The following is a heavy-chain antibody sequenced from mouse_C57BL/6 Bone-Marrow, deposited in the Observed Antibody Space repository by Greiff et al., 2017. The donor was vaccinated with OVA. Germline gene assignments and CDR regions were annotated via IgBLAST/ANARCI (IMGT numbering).Heavy chain of an antibody. CDR3: TTGPYYYGSSYGY. CDR2: IDPEDGDT. Sequence: EVKLMESGAELVRPGASVKLSCTASGFTIKDYYMHWVKQRPEQGLEWIGRIDPEDGDTEYAPKFQGKATMTADTSSNTGYLQLSSLTSEDTAVYYCTTGPYYYGSSYGYWGQGTTLTVSS. D-gene: IGHD1-1*01. CDR1: GFTIKDYY. J-gene: IGHJ2*01. V-gene: IGHV14-1*01.